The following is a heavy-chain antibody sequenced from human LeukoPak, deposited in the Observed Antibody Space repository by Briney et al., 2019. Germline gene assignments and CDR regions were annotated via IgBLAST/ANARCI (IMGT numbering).Heavy chain of an antibody. V-gene: IGHV4-38-2*02. CDR1: GYSISSGYY. CDR3: ARAPLEWRDFDY. D-gene: IGHD2-8*01. CDR2: IYHSGST. J-gene: IGHJ4*02. Sequence: SETPSLTCTVSGYSISSGYYWGWIRQPPGKGLEWIGSIYHSGSTYYNPSLKSRVTISVDTSKNQFSLKLSSVTAADTAVYYCARAPLEWRDFDYWGQGTLVTVSS.